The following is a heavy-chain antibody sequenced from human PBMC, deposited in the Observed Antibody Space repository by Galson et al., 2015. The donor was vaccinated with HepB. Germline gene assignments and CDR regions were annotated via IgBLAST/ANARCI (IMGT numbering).Heavy chain of an antibody. CDR1: GGSISSSNW. V-gene: IGHV4-4*02. Sequence: ETLSLTCAVSGGSISSSNWWSWVRQPPGKGLEWIGEIYHSGSTNYNPSLKSRVTISVDKSKNQFSLKLSSVTAADTAVYYCASGASSSWYLGGYYYGMDVWGQGTTVTVSS. CDR3: ASGASSSWYLGGYYYGMDV. D-gene: IGHD6-13*01. J-gene: IGHJ6*02. CDR2: IYHSGST.